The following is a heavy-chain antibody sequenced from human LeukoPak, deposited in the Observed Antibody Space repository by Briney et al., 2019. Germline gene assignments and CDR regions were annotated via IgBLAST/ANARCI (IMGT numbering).Heavy chain of an antibody. CDR1: GYTFTGYY. CDR2: VNPNSGGT. CDR3: ARDNRKGLLWFGELSL. D-gene: IGHD3-10*01. J-gene: IGHJ4*02. Sequence: GASVKVSCKASGYTFTGYYMHWVRQAPGQGLELMGWVNPNSGGTNHAQKFQGRVTMTRDTSISTAYMELSRLRSDDTAVYYCARDNRKGLLWFGELSLWGQGTLVTVSS. V-gene: IGHV1-2*02.